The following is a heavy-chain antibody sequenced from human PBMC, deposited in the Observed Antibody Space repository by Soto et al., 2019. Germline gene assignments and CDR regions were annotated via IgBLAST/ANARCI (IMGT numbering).Heavy chain of an antibody. CDR2: IIPILGIA. D-gene: IGHD4-17*01. CDR3: AREKGRLRGLWFDP. V-gene: IGHV1-69*08. CDR1: GGTFSSYT. Sequence: QVQLVQSGAEVKKPGSSVKVSCKASGGTFSSYTISWVRQAPGQGLEWMGRIIPILGIANYAQKFQGRVTITAEKSTSTAYMELSSLRSEDTAVYYCAREKGRLRGLWFDPRGQGTLVTVSS. J-gene: IGHJ5*02.